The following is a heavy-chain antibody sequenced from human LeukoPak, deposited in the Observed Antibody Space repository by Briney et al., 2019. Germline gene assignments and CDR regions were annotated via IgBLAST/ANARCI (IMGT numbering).Heavy chain of an antibody. V-gene: IGHV1-3*01. CDR2: INAGNGNT. CDR3: ASLRGLLRYFDWLPDADY. CDR1: GYTFTSYA. Sequence: ASVKVSCKASGYTFTSYAMHWVRQAPGQRLEWMGWINAGNGNTKYSQKFQGRVTITRDTSASTAYMELSSLRSEDTAVYYCASLRGLLRYFDWLPDADYWGQGTLVTVSS. D-gene: IGHD3-9*01. J-gene: IGHJ4*02.